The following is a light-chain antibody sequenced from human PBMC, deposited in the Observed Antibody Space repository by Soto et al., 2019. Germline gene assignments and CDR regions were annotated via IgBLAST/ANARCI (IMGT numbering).Light chain of an antibody. V-gene: IGKV3-15*01. CDR1: QSVSSN. CDR2: DAS. J-gene: IGKJ1*01. Sequence: EIVMTQSPSTLSVSPGESATLSCRASQSVSSNLAWHQQKPGQAPRILMYDASTRATGISARFSGSGSGTEFTLTISSLQSEDFAVYYCQQYHNWPRTFGLGTKVAIK. CDR3: QQYHNWPRT.